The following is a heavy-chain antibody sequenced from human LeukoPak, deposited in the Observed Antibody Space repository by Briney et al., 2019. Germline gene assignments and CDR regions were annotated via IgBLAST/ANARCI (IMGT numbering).Heavy chain of an antibody. D-gene: IGHD3-10*01. J-gene: IGHJ4*02. CDR1: GFTFGDYT. CDR3: TRGRYYGSGSYLIDY. Sequence: SLRLSCVASGFTFGDYTINWVRQAPVKGLEWVSFIRSEAYGGTTEYAASVKGRFTVSRDDSKSIAYLQMNSLETEDTAVYYCTRGRYYGSGSYLIDYWGQGTLVTVSS. CDR2: IRSEAYGGTT. V-gene: IGHV3-49*04.